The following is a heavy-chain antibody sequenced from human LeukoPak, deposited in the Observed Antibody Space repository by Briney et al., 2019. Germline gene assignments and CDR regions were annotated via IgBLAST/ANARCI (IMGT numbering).Heavy chain of an antibody. CDR1: GGTFSSYA. V-gene: IGHV1-69*05. CDR3: ARGPPITVVTSGYFHY. J-gene: IGHJ4*02. Sequence: GSSVKVSCKASGGTFSSYAISWVRQAPGPGLEWMGMVIPIFGTANYAQKFQGRVTITTDESTSTAYMELSSLRSEHTAVYYCARGPPITVVTSGYFHYWGQGTLVTVSS. D-gene: IGHD4-23*01. CDR2: VIPIFGTA.